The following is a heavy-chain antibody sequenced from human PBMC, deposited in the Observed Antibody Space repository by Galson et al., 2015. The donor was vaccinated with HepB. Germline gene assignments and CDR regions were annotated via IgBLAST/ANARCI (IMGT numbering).Heavy chain of an antibody. V-gene: IGHV1-3*01. CDR3: ARDVSGYDFIPDY. Sequence: SVKVSCKASGYTFTSYAMHWVRQAPGQRLEWMGWINAGNGNTKYSQKFQGRVTITRDTSASTAYMELSSLRSEDTAVYYCARDVSGYDFIPDYWGQGTLVTVSS. CDR1: GYTFTSYA. D-gene: IGHD5-12*01. J-gene: IGHJ4*02. CDR2: INAGNGNT.